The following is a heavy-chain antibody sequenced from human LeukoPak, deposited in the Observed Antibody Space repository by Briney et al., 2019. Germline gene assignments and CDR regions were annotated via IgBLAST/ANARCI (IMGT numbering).Heavy chain of an antibody. CDR3: ARPGAYDSSGYYRDY. D-gene: IGHD3-22*01. V-gene: IGHV5-51*01. J-gene: IGHJ4*02. CDR2: IYPGDSDT. CDR1: GYSFTSYW. Sequence: GESLQISCKGSGYSFTSYWIGWVRQMPGKGLEWMGIIYPGDSDTRYSPSFQGQVTISADKSISTAYLQWSSLKASDTAMYYCARPGAYDSSGYYRDYWGQGTLVTVSS.